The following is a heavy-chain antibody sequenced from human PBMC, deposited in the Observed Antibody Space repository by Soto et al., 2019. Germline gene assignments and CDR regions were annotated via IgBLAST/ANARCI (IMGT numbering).Heavy chain of an antibody. J-gene: IGHJ5*02. CDR2: IYYSGST. Sequence: PSETLSLTCTVSGGSISSYYWSWIRQPPGKGLEWIGYIYYSGSTNYNPSLKSRVTISVDTSKNQFSLKLSSVTAADTAVYYCARTSQDSSGYSERSCFDPWGQGTLVTVSS. CDR1: GGSISSYY. V-gene: IGHV4-59*01. CDR3: ARTSQDSSGYSERSCFDP. D-gene: IGHD3-22*01.